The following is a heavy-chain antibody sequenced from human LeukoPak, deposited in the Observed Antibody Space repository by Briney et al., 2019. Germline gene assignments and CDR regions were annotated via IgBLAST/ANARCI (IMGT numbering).Heavy chain of an antibody. V-gene: IGHV4-59*01. D-gene: IGHD3-22*01. CDR1: GGSIYSYY. Sequence: SETLSLTCTVSGGSIYSYYWSWIRQPPGKGLEWIGYIYYSGSTNYNPSLKSRVTISVDTSKNQFSLKLSSVTAADTAVYYCARGPYDSSGYGFDYWGQGTLVTVSS. CDR2: IYYSGST. J-gene: IGHJ4*02. CDR3: ARGPYDSSGYGFDY.